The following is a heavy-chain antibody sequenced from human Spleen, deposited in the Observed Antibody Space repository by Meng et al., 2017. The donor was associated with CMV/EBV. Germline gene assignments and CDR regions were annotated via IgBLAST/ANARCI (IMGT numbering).Heavy chain of an antibody. J-gene: IGHJ6*03. CDR3: ARIFPSDYYKYDLDV. V-gene: IGHV4-39*06. D-gene: IGHD3-3*01. Sequence: ASITYNSYCWDWLRQPPGKGLEWIGSISYGGSTLYNSSLKSRVTISLDASESQFTLRLSSVTAADTAVYYCARIFPSDYYKYDLDVWGQGTTVTVSS. CDR1: ASITYNSYC. CDR2: ISYGGST.